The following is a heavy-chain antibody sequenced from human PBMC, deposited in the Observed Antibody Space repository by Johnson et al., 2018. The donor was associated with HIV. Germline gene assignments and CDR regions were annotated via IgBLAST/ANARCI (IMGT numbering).Heavy chain of an antibody. CDR1: GFTVSSNY. CDR3: ARHRGVYPTSPGGVGAFDF. J-gene: IGHJ3*01. V-gene: IGHV3-66*04. CDR2: IYSGGNT. D-gene: IGHD1-26*01. Sequence: VQLVESGGGLVKPGGSLRLSCAASGFTVSSNYMSWVRQAPGKGLEWVSVIYSGGNTFYADSVQGRFTISRDNSKNTLDLHMNSLRVEDTAVYYCARHRGVYPTSPGGVGAFDFWGPGTMVTVSS.